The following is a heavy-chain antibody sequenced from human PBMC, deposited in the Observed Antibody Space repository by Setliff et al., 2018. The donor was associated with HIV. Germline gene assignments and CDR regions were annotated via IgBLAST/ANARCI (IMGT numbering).Heavy chain of an antibody. Sequence: SVKVSCKVSGDNFRKCIISWVRQAPGQGLEWVGGIIPIFGATDNAQKFQGRLTITADESTTTTYMELSSLTSEDTAVYFCARGEQDFYDSSGYYSYYFDHWGQGTLVTVS. D-gene: IGHD3-22*01. CDR1: GDNFRKCI. CDR2: IIPIFGAT. V-gene: IGHV1-69*13. CDR3: ARGEQDFYDSSGYYSYYFDH. J-gene: IGHJ4*02.